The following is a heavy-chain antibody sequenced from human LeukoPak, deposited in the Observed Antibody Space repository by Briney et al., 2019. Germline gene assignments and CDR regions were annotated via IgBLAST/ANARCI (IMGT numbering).Heavy chain of an antibody. CDR3: ARTGARYYYGSGSYRTYNWFDP. J-gene: IGHJ5*02. CDR1: GDSISGSSYY. CDR2: IYYSGST. Sequence: SETLSLTCTVSGDSISGSSYYWGWIRQPPGKGLEWIGSIYYSGSTYYNPSLKSRVTISVDTSKNQFSLKLSSVTAADTAVYYCARTGARYYYGSGSYRTYNWFDPWGQGTLVTVSS. D-gene: IGHD3-10*01. V-gene: IGHV4-39*01.